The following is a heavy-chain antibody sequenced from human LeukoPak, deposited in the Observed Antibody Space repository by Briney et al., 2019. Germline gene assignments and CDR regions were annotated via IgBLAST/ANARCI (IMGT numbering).Heavy chain of an antibody. D-gene: IGHD3-9*01. J-gene: IGHJ4*02. CDR1: GGSISSYY. CDR3: AREGLRYFDWSHFDY. Sequence: SETLSHTCTVSGGSISSYYWSWIRQPAGKGLEWIGRIYTSGSTNYNPSLKSRVTMSVDTSKNQFSLKLSSVTAADTAVYYCAREGLRYFDWSHFDYWGQGTLVTVSS. CDR2: IYTSGST. V-gene: IGHV4-4*07.